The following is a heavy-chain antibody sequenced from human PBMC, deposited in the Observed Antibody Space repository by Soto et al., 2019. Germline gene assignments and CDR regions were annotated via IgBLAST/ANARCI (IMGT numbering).Heavy chain of an antibody. CDR3: ARACSGGSCYSNFGIDY. Sequence: ASVKVSCKACGYTFTSYGISWVRQAPGQGLEWMGWISAYNGNTNYAQKLQGRVTMTTDTSTSTAYMELRSLRSDDTAVYYCARACSGGSCYSNFGIDYWGQGTLVTVSS. CDR1: GYTFTSYG. J-gene: IGHJ4*02. CDR2: ISAYNGNT. D-gene: IGHD2-15*01. V-gene: IGHV1-18*04.